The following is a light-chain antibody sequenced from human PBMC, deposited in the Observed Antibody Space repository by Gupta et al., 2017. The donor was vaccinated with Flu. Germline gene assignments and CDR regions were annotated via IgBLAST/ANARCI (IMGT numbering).Light chain of an antibody. CDR3: CSYAGRDIWI. CDR2: DVN. Sequence: QSALTQPASVSGSPGQSITISCTGTRSDIGTYNLVSWFQQHPGKAPKLIIYDVNKRPSGVSNRFSGSRSGNTASLTISGLQAEDDSDFFRCSYAGRDIWIFGGGTKVNVL. V-gene: IGLV2-23*02. CDR1: RSDIGTYNL. J-gene: IGLJ2*01.